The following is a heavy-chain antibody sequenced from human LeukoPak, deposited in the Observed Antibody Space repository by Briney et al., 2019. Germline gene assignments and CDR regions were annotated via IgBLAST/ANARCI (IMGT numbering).Heavy chain of an antibody. CDR1: GGSISSYY. Sequence: SETLSLTCAVSGGSISSYYWSWIRQPAGKGLEWIERIYTSGSTNYNPSLKSRVTMSVDTSKNQFSLKLSSVTAADTAVYYCARDGGSDYDFWSGGWFDPWGQGTLVTVSS. D-gene: IGHD3-3*01. V-gene: IGHV4-4*07. CDR2: IYTSGST. CDR3: ARDGGSDYDFWSGGWFDP. J-gene: IGHJ5*02.